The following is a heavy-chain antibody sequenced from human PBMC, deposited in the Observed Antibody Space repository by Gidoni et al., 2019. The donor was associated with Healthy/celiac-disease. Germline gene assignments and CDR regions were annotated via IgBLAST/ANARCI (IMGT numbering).Heavy chain of an antibody. J-gene: IGHJ1*01. CDR1: GFSLSTSGVG. CDR2: IYWDDDK. Sequence: QITLKESGPTLVKPTQTLTLTCTFSGFSLSTSGVGVGWIRQPPGKALEWLALIYWDDDKRYSPSLKSRLTITKDTSKNQVVLTMTNMDPVDTATYYCAHDYGGNQDGYFQHWGQGTLVTVSS. CDR3: AHDYGGNQDGYFQH. V-gene: IGHV2-5*02. D-gene: IGHD4-17*01.